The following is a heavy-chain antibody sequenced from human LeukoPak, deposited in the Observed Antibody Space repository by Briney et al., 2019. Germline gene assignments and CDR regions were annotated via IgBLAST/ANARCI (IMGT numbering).Heavy chain of an antibody. Sequence: SVKVSCKASGGTFSSYAISWVRQAPGQGLEWMGRIIPILGIANYAQKFQGRVTITADKSTSTAYMELNSLRSEDTAVYYCARDNPAAMKEDDDYWGQGTLVTVSS. D-gene: IGHD2-15*01. J-gene: IGHJ4*02. V-gene: IGHV1-69*04. CDR1: GGTFSSYA. CDR3: ARDNPAAMKEDDDY. CDR2: IIPILGIA.